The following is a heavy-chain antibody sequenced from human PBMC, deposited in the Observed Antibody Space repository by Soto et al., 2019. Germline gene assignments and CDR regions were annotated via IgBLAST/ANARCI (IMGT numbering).Heavy chain of an antibody. J-gene: IGHJ4*02. V-gene: IGHV4-59*01. D-gene: IGHD1-1*01. Sequence: SETLSLTCTVSGGSISSYYWSWIRQPPGKGLEWIGYIYYSGNTNYNPSLKSRVTISVDTSKNQFSLKLSSVTAADTAVYYCATDPAGRWNDVAHYFDYWGQGTLVTVSS. CDR3: ATDPAGRWNDVAHYFDY. CDR1: GGSISSYY. CDR2: IYYSGNT.